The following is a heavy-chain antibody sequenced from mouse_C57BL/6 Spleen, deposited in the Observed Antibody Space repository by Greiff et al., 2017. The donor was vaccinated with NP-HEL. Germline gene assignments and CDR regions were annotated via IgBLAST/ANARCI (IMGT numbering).Heavy chain of an antibody. J-gene: IGHJ2*01. CDR1: GYAFSSSW. CDR2: IYPGAGGT. D-gene: IGHD1-1*02. CDR3: ARSSYGLYFDD. Sequence: VQLQQSGPELVKPGASVKISCKASGYAFSSSWMNWVKQRPGKGLEWIGRIYPGAGGTTYNGTFKGKATLPADKSSSKAYMQLSSLTSEDYAVYFCARSSYGLYFDDWGQGTTLTVSS. V-gene: IGHV1-82*01.